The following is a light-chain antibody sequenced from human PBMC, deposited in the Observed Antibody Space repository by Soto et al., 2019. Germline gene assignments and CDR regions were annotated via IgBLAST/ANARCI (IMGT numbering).Light chain of an antibody. CDR2: DAS. V-gene: IGKV1-5*01. CDR3: QQYNSYPW. CDR1: QSISSW. J-gene: IGKJ1*01. Sequence: DIQMTQSPSTLSASVGDRVTITCRASQSISSWLAWYQQKPGKAPKLLIYDASSLESGVPSRFSGSGSGTEFTLTISSLQPDDFATYYCQQYNSYPWFCQGTKVEIK.